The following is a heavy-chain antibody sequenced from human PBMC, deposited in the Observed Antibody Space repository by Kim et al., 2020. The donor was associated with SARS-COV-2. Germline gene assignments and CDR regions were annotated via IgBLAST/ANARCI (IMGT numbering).Heavy chain of an antibody. CDR3: AKYPTGPNMAATTRNY. CDR1: GFTFSSYA. CDR2: ISGSGGDT. V-gene: IGHV3-23*01. J-gene: IGHJ4*02. D-gene: IGHD6-13*01. Sequence: GGSLRLSCAASGFTFSSYAMSWVRQAPGKGLEWVSTISGSGGDTFYADSVKGRFTISRDNFKNTLYLQMNSLRAEDTAVYYCAKYPTGPNMAATTRNYWGQGTLVPVSS.